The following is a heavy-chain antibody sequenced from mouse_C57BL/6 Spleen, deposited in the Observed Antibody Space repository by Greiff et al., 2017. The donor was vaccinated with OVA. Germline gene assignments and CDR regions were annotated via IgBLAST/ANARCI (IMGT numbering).Heavy chain of an antibody. J-gene: IGHJ4*01. CDR2: ISYDGSN. D-gene: IGHD1-1*01. Sequence: EVQLQESGPGLVKPSQSLSLTCSVTGYSITSGYYWNWIRQFPGNKLEWMGYISYDGSNNYNPSLKNRISITRDTSKNQFFLKLNSVTTEDTATYYCARVGTTVVDAMDYWGQGTSVTVSS. CDR1: GYSITSGYY. CDR3: ARVGTTVVDAMDY. V-gene: IGHV3-6*01.